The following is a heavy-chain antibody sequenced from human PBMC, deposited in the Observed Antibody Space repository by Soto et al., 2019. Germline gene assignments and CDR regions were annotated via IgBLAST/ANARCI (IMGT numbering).Heavy chain of an antibody. D-gene: IGHD2-15*01. Sequence: PSETLSLTCTVSGGSISSYYWSWIRQPPGKGLEWIGYIYYSGSTNYNPSLKSRVTISVDTSRNQFSLKLSSVTAADTAVYYCARGRRSYIVLLVAATRGMDVWGQGTTVTVSS. CDR3: ARGRRSYIVLLVAATRGMDV. V-gene: IGHV4-59*01. J-gene: IGHJ6*02. CDR1: GGSISSYY. CDR2: IYYSGST.